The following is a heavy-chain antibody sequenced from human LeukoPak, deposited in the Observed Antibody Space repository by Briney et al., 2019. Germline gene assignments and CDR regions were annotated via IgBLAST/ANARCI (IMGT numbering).Heavy chain of an antibody. CDR3: ARFRLAGSCFDY. D-gene: IGHD6-13*01. V-gene: IGHV4-59*08. CDR1: GGSISSYY. J-gene: IGHJ4*02. Sequence: SETLSLTCTVSGGSISSYYWSWIRQPPGKGLEWIGYIYYSGSTNYNPSLKSRVTISVDTSKNQFSLKLSSVTAADTAVYYCARFRLAGSCFDYWGQGTLVTVPS. CDR2: IYYSGST.